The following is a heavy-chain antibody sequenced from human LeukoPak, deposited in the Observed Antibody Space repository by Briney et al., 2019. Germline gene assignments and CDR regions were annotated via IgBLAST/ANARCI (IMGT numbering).Heavy chain of an antibody. V-gene: IGHV1-18*01. CDR1: GYTFTSYG. CDR2: ISAYNGNT. CDR3: ARMIYYYGSGKNYYYMDV. D-gene: IGHD3-10*01. J-gene: IGHJ6*03. Sequence: ASVKVSCTASGYTFTSYGISWVRQAPGQGLEWMGWISAYNGNTNYAQKLQGRVTMTTDTSTSTAYMELRSLRSDDTAVYYCARMIYYYGSGKNYYYMDVWGKGTTVTISS.